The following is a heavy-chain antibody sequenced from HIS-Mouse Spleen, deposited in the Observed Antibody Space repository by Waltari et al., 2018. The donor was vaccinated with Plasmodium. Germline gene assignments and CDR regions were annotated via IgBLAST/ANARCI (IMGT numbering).Heavy chain of an antibody. V-gene: IGHV1-2*02. CDR2: INPNSGGT. J-gene: IGHJ1*01. D-gene: IGHD6-13*01. CDR3: ARVLGYKAAAGTFVEYFQH. Sequence: QVQLVQSGAEVKKPGASVKVSCKASGYTFTGYYMHWVRQAPGHGLEWMGWINPNSGGTNYAQKFQGRVTMTRDTSISTAYMDLSRLRSDDTAVYYCARVLGYKAAAGTFVEYFQHWGQGTLVTVSS. CDR1: GYTFTGYY.